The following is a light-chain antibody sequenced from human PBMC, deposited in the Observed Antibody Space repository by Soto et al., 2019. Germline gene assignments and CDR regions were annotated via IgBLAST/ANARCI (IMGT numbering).Light chain of an antibody. CDR2: AAF. Sequence: DIQMTQSPSSLSASLGDRVTSSCRASQSIGYYLNWYQQKPGKAPHLLIYAAFSFQSGVPSRFSGSGSGTDFTLTITSLQPEAFAPYYCQPSYSTPQTFGHGTKLESK. J-gene: IGKJ2*01. V-gene: IGKV1-39*01. CDR3: QPSYSTPQT. CDR1: QSIGYY.